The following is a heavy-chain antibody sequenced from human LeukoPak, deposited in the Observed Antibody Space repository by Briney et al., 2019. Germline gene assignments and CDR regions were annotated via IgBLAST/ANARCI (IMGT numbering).Heavy chain of an antibody. CDR3: AGSPGGIAVAGNPTRFDY. CDR1: GGTFSSYA. CDR2: IIPIFGTA. J-gene: IGHJ4*02. D-gene: IGHD6-19*01. V-gene: IGHV1-69*13. Sequence: SVKVSCKASGGTFSSYAISWVRQAPGQGLEWMGGIIPIFGTANYAQKFQGRVTITADESTSTAYMELSSLRSEDTAVYYCAGSPGGIAVAGNPTRFDYWGQGTLVTVSS.